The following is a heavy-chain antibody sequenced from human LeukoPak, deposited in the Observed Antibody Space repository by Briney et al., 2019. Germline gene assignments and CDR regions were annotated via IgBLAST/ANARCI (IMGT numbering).Heavy chain of an antibody. CDR2: IYATGST. CDR3: GGQGYTASYYFLDF. CDR1: GDFFRNYW. D-gene: IGHD1-26*01. V-gene: IGHV4-4*07. Sequence: SETLSLTCDVSGDFFRNYWWGWVRQPAGKGLEWIGRIYATGSTQFNPSLKSRLTLSMDTSTNQLSLKLTSVTAADTAVYFCGGQGYTASYYFLDFWSQGTLVTVSS. J-gene: IGHJ4*02.